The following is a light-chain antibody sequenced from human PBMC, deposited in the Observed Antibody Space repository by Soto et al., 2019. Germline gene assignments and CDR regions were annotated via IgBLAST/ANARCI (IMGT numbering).Light chain of an antibody. V-gene: IGKV3-20*01. CDR3: QQYGSSPPYT. Sequence: EIVLTQSPGTLSLSPGERATLSCRASQSDSSSYLAWYEQKPGKTPRLLIYGASSRATGIPDRFSGSGSGTDFTLTISRLEPEDFAVYYCQQYGSSPPYTFGPGTKVDIK. CDR2: GAS. CDR1: QSDSSSY. J-gene: IGKJ3*01.